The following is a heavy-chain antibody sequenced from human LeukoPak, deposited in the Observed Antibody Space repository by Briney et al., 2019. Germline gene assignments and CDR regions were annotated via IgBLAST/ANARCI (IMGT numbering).Heavy chain of an antibody. V-gene: IGHV1-18*01. D-gene: IGHD3-22*01. CDR1: GGTFSSYA. Sequence: ASVKVSCKASGGTFSSYAISWVRQAPGQGLEWVGWISAYNGNTNYAQKLQGRVTMTTDTSTSTAYMELRSLRSDDTAVYYCASERYDSSGYIFDYWGQGTLVTVSS. CDR2: ISAYNGNT. CDR3: ASERYDSSGYIFDY. J-gene: IGHJ4*02.